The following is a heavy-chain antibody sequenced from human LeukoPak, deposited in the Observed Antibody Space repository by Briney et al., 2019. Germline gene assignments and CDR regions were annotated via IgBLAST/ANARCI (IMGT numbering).Heavy chain of an antibody. D-gene: IGHD3-3*01. Sequence: GGSLRLSCAASGFDFSSNWMHWVRHAPGQGLVWVSRIKGDGISTNYADSVKGRFTISRDIAKNTLYLQMNSLRTEDTGVYYCAKDHYWSIDYWGRGTLVTVSS. CDR2: IKGDGIST. CDR3: AKDHYWSIDY. J-gene: IGHJ4*02. CDR1: GFDFSSNW. V-gene: IGHV3-74*01.